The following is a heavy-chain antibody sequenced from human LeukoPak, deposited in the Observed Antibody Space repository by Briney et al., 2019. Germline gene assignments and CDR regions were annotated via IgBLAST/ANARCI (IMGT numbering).Heavy chain of an antibody. CDR3: TTVYCSTTSCKPGTDY. Sequence: GGSLRLSCAASGFTFSYAWMSWVRQAPGKGLEWVDRIKSKSDRGTTDYAAPVKGRFTISRDDSKNTLYLQMNSLKTEDTAVYYCTTVYCSTTSCKPGTDYWGQGTLVTVSS. D-gene: IGHD2-2*01. CDR2: IKSKSDRGTT. V-gene: IGHV3-15*05. CDR1: GFTFSYAW. J-gene: IGHJ4*02.